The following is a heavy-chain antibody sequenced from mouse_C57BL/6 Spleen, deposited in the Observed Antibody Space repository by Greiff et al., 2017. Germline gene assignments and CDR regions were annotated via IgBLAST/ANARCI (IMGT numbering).Heavy chain of an antibody. CDR3: ARAITTVYYFDY. CDR2: IDPSDSYT. V-gene: IGHV1-59*01. J-gene: IGHJ2*01. Sequence: QVQLQQPGAELVRPGTSVKLSCKASGYTFTSSWMHWVKQRPGQGLEWIGVIDPSDSYTNYNQKFKGKATLTVDTSSSTAYMQLSSLTSEDSAVYYCARAITTVYYFDYWGQGTTLTVSS. CDR1: GYTFTSSW. D-gene: IGHD1-1*01.